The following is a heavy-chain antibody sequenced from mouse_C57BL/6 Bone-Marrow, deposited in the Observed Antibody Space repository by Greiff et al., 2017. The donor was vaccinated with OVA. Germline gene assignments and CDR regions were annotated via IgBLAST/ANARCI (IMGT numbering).Heavy chain of an antibody. J-gene: IGHJ4*01. V-gene: IGHV1-72*01. CDR3: ARPSFYYGNYVGAMDY. Sequence: QVQLKQPGAELVKPGASVKLSCKASGYTFTSYWMHWVKQRPGRGLEWIGRIDPNSGGTKYNEKFKSKATLTVDKPSSTAYMQLSSLTSEDSAVYYCARPSFYYGNYVGAMDYWGQGTSVTVSS. D-gene: IGHD2-1*01. CDR2: IDPNSGGT. CDR1: GYTFTSYW.